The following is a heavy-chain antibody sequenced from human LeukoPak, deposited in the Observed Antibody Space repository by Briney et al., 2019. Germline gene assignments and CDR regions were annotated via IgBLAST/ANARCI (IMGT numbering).Heavy chain of an antibody. CDR2: INWNGGST. J-gene: IGHJ6*03. CDR1: GFTFDDYG. Sequence: PGGSLRLSCAASGFTFDDYGMNWVRLVPGKGLDWVPGINWNGGSTSYADSVKGRFTISRDNAKNSLYLQMSSLRAEDTALYYCARATVIDFYYYYMDVWGKGTTVTVSS. CDR3: ARATVIDFYYYYMDV. D-gene: IGHD4-17*01. V-gene: IGHV3-20*04.